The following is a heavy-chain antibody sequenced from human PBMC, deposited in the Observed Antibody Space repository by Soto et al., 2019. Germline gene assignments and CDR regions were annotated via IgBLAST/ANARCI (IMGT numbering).Heavy chain of an antibody. Sequence: QITLKESGPTLVKPTQTLTLTCTFSGFSLSTTAVGVGWIRQPPGKALEWLAFIYWDDDKRYSPSLKGRLTVTKDTSKDQVVLTMTDRDPVDTATYYGAHRDTSLATRGEFDYWGQGTLVTVSS. D-gene: IGHD3-16*01. CDR3: AHRDTSLATRGEFDY. V-gene: IGHV2-5*02. J-gene: IGHJ4*02. CDR2: IYWDDDK. CDR1: GFSLSTTAVG.